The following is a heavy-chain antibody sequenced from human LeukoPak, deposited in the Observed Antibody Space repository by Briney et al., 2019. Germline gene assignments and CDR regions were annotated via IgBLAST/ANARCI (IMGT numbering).Heavy chain of an antibody. CDR3: ARTGITGTTADY. CDR2: IYSSRNT. CDR1: GGSISSFY. Sequence: SETLSLTCSVSGGSISSFYWSWIRQTPGKGLEWIGYIYSSRNTNYNPSLRGRVTRSVDTYKNQFSLKLSSVTAADAAVYYCARTGITGTTADYWGQGTLVTVSS. J-gene: IGHJ4*02. V-gene: IGHV4-59*08. D-gene: IGHD1-7*01.